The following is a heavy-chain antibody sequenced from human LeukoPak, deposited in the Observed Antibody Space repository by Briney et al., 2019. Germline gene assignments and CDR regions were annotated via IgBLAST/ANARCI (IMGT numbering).Heavy chain of an antibody. V-gene: IGHV4-34*01. CDR2: INNCQST. CDR1: GGSFSGYY. J-gene: IGHJ5*02. D-gene: IGHD2-2*01. Sequence: IPSETLSLTCAVYGGSFSGYYWSWIRQPPAKGLEWIGEINNCQSTNYNSSLKSRVTISVDTSKNQSSMKLSSVTAADTAVYYCARGYCSSTSCPGGGWFDPWGQGTLVTVSS. CDR3: ARGYCSSTSCPGGGWFDP.